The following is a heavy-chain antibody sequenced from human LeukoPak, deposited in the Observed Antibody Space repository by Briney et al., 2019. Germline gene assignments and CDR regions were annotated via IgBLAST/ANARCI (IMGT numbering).Heavy chain of an antibody. Sequence: GGSLRLPCAASGFTFSSYGMHWVRQAPGKGLEWGAVISYDGSNKYYADSVKGRFTISRDNSKNTLYLQMNSLRAEDTAVYYCAKDRLGGIQLWTLDYWGQGTLVTVSS. CDR1: GFTFSSYG. V-gene: IGHV3-30*18. CDR3: AKDRLGGIQLWTLDY. J-gene: IGHJ4*02. CDR2: ISYDGSNK. D-gene: IGHD5-18*01.